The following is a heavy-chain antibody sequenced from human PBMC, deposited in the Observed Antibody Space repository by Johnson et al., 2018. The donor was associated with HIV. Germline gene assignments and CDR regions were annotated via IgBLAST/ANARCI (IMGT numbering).Heavy chain of an antibody. CDR3: VRVGKYCGDDCHLGVDAFDI. CDR1: GFTFNDHG. CDR2: TYWNGAHT. Sequence: VQLVESGGGVVRPGGSLRLSCATSGFTFNDHGMTWVRQVPGKGLEWVCYTYWNGAHTAYADSVKGRFTISRDNSKHSLYLDMNSLRVEDTALYYCVRVGKYCGDDCHLGVDAFDIWGQGTMVTVSS. D-gene: IGHD2-21*02. J-gene: IGHJ3*02. V-gene: IGHV3-20*04.